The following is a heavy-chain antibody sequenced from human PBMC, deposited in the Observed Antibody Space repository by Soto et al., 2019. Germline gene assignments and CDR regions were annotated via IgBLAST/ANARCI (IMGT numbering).Heavy chain of an antibody. CDR1: RFRFSDYY. V-gene: IGHV3-11*01. CDR3: AKIKAALVQFSGVDV. D-gene: IGHD1-1*01. J-gene: IGHJ6*02. CDR2: ISSSGDTI. Sequence: QGQLVESGGGVVKPGGSLRLSCTASRFRFSDYYMTWIRQAPGKGLECVSYISSSGDTIYYADSVKGRFTISRDNAKNSLSVQMNSLRVEDTAVYYCAKIKAALVQFSGVDVWGQGTTVTVSS.